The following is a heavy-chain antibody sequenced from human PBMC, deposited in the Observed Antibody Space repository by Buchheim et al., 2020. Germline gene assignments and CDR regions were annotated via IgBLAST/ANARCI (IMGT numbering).Heavy chain of an antibody. CDR3: AYGINSSGSH. D-gene: IGHD3-22*01. CDR2: IFHSGST. J-gene: IGHJ4*02. Sequence: QLQESGPGLVTPSGTLSLTCAVSGGSISSSYWWSWVRRPPGKGLEWIGEIFHSGSTNYNPSLKSRVTISLDKVNTQFFLKLNSVTAADTAVYYCAYGINSSGSHWGQGTL. CDR1: GGSISSSYW. V-gene: IGHV4-4*02.